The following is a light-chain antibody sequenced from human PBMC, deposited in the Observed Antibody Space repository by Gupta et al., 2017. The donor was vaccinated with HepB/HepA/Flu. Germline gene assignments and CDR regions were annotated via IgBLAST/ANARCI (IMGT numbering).Light chain of an antibody. CDR2: NDD. J-gene: IGLJ1*01. Sequence: QSVLTPPPSASGTPGQRVTISCSGSSSNVGRDNGYWYQQLPGTAPKLLIYNDDQRPSGVPDRFSGSKSGTSASLAISGRRSDEEADYYCAAWDNSLSGYVFGTGTWVTVL. CDR3: AAWDNSLSGYV. CDR1: SSNVGRDN. V-gene: IGLV1-47*02.